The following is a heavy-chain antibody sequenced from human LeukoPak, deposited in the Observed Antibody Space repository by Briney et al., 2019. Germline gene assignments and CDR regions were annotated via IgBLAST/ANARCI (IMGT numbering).Heavy chain of an antibody. D-gene: IGHD2-8*02. CDR3: ARDGEAGGYFDY. V-gene: IGHV1-69*05. CDR2: IIPIFGTA. J-gene: IGHJ4*02. Sequence: SVKVSCKASGGTFTSYAISWVRQAPGQGGEWMGRIIPIFGTANYEQKFQGRVTITTDEYTRTAYMELSSLRSEDTAVYYCARDGEAGGYFDYWGQGTLVTVSS. CDR1: GGTFTSYA.